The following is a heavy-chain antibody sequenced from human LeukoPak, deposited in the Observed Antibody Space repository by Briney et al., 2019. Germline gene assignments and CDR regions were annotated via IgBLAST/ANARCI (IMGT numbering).Heavy chain of an antibody. J-gene: IGHJ5*02. V-gene: IGHV4-31*03. Sequence: SETLSLTCTVSGGSISSGVYYWSWIRQHPGKGLEWIGYIYYSGSTYYNPSLKSRVTISVDTSKNQLSLKLSSVTAADTAVYYCARARSYSNWFDPWGQGTLVTVSS. D-gene: IGHD3-10*01. CDR3: ARARSYSNWFDP. CDR1: GGSISSGVYY. CDR2: IYYSGST.